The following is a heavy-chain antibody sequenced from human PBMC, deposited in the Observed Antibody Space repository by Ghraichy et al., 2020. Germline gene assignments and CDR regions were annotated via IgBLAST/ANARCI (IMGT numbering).Heavy chain of an antibody. CDR2: ISSDAIHD. CDR3: ARKSREMNAFDV. D-gene: IGHD5-24*01. CDR1: GFNFNDYF. V-gene: IGHV3-30*04. J-gene: IGHJ3*01. Sequence: GESLRLSCAASGFNFNDYFMHWVRQAPGKGLEWVALISSDAIHDYYADSVKGRSTISRDNSKTTLYLQMDSLRVEDSGLYFCARKSREMNAFDVWGEGTMVAVS.